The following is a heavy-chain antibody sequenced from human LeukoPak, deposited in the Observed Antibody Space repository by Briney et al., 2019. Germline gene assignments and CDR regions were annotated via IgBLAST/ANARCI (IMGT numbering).Heavy chain of an antibody. CDR2: IIHSGST. Sequence: SETLSLTCAVYGGSFSGYYWSWIRQPPGKGLEWIGEIIHSGSTIYNPSLKSRVTISVDTSKTQFSLKLSSRTAAATAVYYCARGGDYDILTGPLDYWGQGTLVTVSS. D-gene: IGHD3-9*01. CDR3: ARGGDYDILTGPLDY. J-gene: IGHJ4*02. CDR1: GGSFSGYY. V-gene: IGHV4-34*01.